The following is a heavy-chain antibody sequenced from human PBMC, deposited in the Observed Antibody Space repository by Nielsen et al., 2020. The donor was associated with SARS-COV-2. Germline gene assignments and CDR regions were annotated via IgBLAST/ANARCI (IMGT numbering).Heavy chain of an antibody. V-gene: IGHV4-59*13. Sequence: SETLSLTCSVSGGSISGYYWSWIRQPPGKGLEWIAYVYASGSTNYNPSLRSRVTISSDTSKNEFSLRLTSVTAADTAVYYCARGYLAAPYYYGMDVWGQGTKVTVSS. CDR1: GGSISGYY. J-gene: IGHJ6*02. D-gene: IGHD6-13*01. CDR2: VYASGST. CDR3: ARGYLAAPYYYGMDV.